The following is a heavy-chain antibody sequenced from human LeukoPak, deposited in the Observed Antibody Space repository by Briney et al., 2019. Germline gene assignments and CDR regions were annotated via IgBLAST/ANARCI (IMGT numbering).Heavy chain of an antibody. J-gene: IGHJ4*02. CDR1: GFTFSSYS. Sequence: GGSLRLSCAASGFTFSSYSMNWVRQAPGKGLEWVSYISSSSSTIYYADSVKGRFTISRDNANNLLYLQMNSLTAEDTAVYYCARDGFVWTSGIDYGWFDFWGQGTLVTVSS. V-gene: IGHV3-48*01. D-gene: IGHD4-17*01. CDR3: ARDGFVWTSGIDYGWFDF. CDR2: ISSSSSTI.